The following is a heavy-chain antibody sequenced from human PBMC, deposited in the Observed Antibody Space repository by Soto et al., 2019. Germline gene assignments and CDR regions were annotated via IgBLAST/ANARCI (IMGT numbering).Heavy chain of an antibody. CDR2: INAGNGNT. J-gene: IGHJ4*02. V-gene: IGHV1-3*01. Sequence: ASVKVSCKASGYTFTSYAMHWVRQAPGQRPEWMGWINAGNGNTKYSQKFQGRVTITRDTSASTAYMELSSLRSEDTAVYYCARMGRSSSGYSLWGQGTLVTVSS. CDR3: ARMGRSSSGYSL. D-gene: IGHD3-22*01. CDR1: GYTFTSYA.